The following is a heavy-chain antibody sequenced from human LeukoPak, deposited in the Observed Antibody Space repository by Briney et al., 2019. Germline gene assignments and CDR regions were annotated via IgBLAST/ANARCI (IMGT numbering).Heavy chain of an antibody. Sequence: LTGGSLRLSCAASGFTFSSYGMHWVRQAPGKGLEWVAVIWHDGSNKYYADSVKGRFTISRDNSENTLYLQMNSLRVEDTALFYCARAGGSRYGYAFDVWGQGTLVTVSS. D-gene: IGHD5-12*01. V-gene: IGHV3-33*08. CDR2: IWHDGSNK. CDR1: GFTFSSYG. CDR3: ARAGGSRYGYAFDV. J-gene: IGHJ3*01.